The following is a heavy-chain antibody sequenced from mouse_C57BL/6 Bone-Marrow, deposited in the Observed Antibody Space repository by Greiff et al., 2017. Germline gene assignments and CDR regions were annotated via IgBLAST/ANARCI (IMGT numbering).Heavy chain of an antibody. Sequence: LQQSGGGLVQPGGSLKLSCAASGFTFSDYYMYWVRQTPEKRLEWVAYISNGGGSTYYPDTVKGRFTISRDNAKNTLYLQMSRLKSEDTAMYYCASRGWLLEEFYYAMDYWGQGTSVTVSS. CDR1: GFTFSDYY. D-gene: IGHD2-3*01. V-gene: IGHV5-12*01. CDR3: ASRGWLLEEFYYAMDY. CDR2: ISNGGGST. J-gene: IGHJ4*01.